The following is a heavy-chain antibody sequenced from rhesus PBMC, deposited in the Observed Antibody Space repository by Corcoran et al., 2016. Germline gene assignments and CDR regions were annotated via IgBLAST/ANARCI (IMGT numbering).Heavy chain of an antibody. D-gene: IGHD3-3*01. V-gene: IGHV4-80*01. CDR2: VHGKTGVA. CDR3: ATESLAHS. Sequence: QVQLRESGPGLVKASATLSLTCIVYGVPISNSWWSRVRQSPGKVLEWIGKVHGKTGVAFYKPSLQSRVSFSLGASPNQVFLRLSFMTAADTAVYFCATESLAHSWGQGILVTVSS. J-gene: IGHJ4*01. CDR1: GVPISNSW.